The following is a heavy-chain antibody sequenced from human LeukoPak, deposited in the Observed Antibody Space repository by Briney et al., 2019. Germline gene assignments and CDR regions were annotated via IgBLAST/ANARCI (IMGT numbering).Heavy chain of an antibody. CDR2: VYFSGTS. CDR1: GGSVSSGTYY. CDR3: ARRRMIRGVIIFDY. J-gene: IGHJ4*02. Sequence: ASETLSLTCSVSGGSVSSGTYYETWIRQPPGKGLEWIGHVYFSGTSSYNPSLKSRVTISADTSKSQFSLKLISVTAADTAVYFCARRRMIRGVIIFDYWGPGALVTVSS. V-gene: IGHV4-61*01. D-gene: IGHD3-10*01.